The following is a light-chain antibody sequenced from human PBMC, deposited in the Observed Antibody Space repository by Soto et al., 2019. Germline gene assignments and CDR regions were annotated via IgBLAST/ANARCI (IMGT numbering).Light chain of an antibody. J-gene: IGKJ1*01. CDR2: GAS. CDR1: QSVSSN. Sequence: EILMTQSPATLSASPGERATLSCRASQSVSSNLAWYQQKPGQAPRLLIYGASTRATGIPARFSGSGSGTEFTLTISSLQSEDFAVYYCQQYGSSPKTFGQGTKVDIK. V-gene: IGKV3-15*01. CDR3: QQYGSSPKT.